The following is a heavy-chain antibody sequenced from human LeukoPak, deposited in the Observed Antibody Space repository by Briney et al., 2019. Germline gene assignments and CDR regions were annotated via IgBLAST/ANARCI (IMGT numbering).Heavy chain of an antibody. V-gene: IGHV1-2*02. Sequence: EASVKVFCKASGYTFSDFYIHWVRQAPGQGLEYVGWITPKSGDTYSPQRFQGRVTMTRDASISTAYMELSSLRSDDTAVYFCARVRLADERAWAYWGQGTLVTVSS. CDR1: GYTFSDFY. D-gene: IGHD3-3*02. CDR3: ARVRLADERAWAY. CDR2: ITPKSGDT. J-gene: IGHJ4*02.